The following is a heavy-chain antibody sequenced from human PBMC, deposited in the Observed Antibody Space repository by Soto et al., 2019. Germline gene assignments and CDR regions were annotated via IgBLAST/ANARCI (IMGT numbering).Heavy chain of an antibody. J-gene: IGHJ4*02. Sequence: PGGSLRLSCAASGFTFSDRYMDWVRQAPGKGLEWVGRTKNKANSYTTEYAASVKGRFTISRDYSRDSVYLQMNSLKTDDTAVYYCTLEGAYPGHDFDYWGQGNLVTVSS. CDR3: TLEGAYPGHDFDY. D-gene: IGHD3-16*01. CDR1: GFTFSDRY. CDR2: TKNKANSYTT. V-gene: IGHV3-72*01.